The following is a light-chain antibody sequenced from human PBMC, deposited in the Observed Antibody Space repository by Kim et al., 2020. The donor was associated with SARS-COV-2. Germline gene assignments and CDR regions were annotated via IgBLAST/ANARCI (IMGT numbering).Light chain of an antibody. J-gene: IGLJ3*02. CDR3: NSRESGVNHVV. V-gene: IGLV3-19*01. CDR2: EKN. Sequence: ALRQTIRITRQGDSLRSYYASWYQQKPGQATVLVIYEKNNRPSGIPDRCSGSSSGNTASLTITGAQAEDEADYYCNSRESGVNHVVFGGGTQLTVL. CDR1: SLRSYY.